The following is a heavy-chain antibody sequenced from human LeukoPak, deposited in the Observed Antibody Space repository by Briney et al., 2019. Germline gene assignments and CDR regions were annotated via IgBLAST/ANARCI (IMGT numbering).Heavy chain of an antibody. CDR1: GGSISSYY. V-gene: IGHV4-59*08. CDR2: IYYSGST. J-gene: IGHJ4*02. Sequence: SETLSLTCTVSGGSISSYYWNWIRQPPGKGLEWIGYIYYSGSTNYNPSLKSRVTISVDTSKNQFSLNLTSVTAADTAVYYCARRAGDYSHPYDYWGQGTLVTVSS. CDR3: ARRAGDYSHPYDY. D-gene: IGHD3-22*01.